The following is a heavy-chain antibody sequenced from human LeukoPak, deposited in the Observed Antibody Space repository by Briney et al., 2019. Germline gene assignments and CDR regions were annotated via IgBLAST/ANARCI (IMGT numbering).Heavy chain of an antibody. CDR3: ARDRYSSGWYST. D-gene: IGHD6-19*01. J-gene: IGHJ4*02. CDR2: IYYSGST. Sequence: SETLSLTCTVSGGSISSYYWSWIRQPPGKGLEWIGYIYYSGSTNYNPSLKSRVTISVDTSKNQFSLKLSSVTAADTAVYYCARDRYSSGWYSTWGQGTLVTVSS. V-gene: IGHV4-59*01. CDR1: GGSISSYY.